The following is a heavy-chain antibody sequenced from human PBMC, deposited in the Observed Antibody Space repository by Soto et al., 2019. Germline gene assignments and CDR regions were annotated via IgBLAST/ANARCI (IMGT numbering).Heavy chain of an antibody. CDR1: GYTFTSYA. J-gene: IGHJ6*02. CDR2: INAGNGNT. D-gene: IGHD2-15*01. Sequence: ASVKVSCKASGYTFTSYAIHWVRQAPGQRLEWMGWINAGNGNTKYSQKFQGRVTITRDTSASTAYMELSSLKSEDTAVYYCARAFGGARNGMDVCGQGTTVTVSS. V-gene: IGHV1-3*01. CDR3: ARAFGGARNGMDV.